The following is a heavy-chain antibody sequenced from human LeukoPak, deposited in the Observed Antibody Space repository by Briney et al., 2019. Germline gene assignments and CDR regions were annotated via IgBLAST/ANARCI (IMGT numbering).Heavy chain of an antibody. J-gene: IGHJ4*02. CDR3: ARDAGQQPHDY. Sequence: GGSLRLSCVASGFTFSSYWMSWVRQAPGKGLEWVANIKQDGSEKYYVDSVKGRFTISRDNAKNSLYLQMSSLRAEDTAVYYCARDAGQQPHDYWGQGTLVTVSS. D-gene: IGHD6-13*01. CDR2: IKQDGSEK. CDR1: GFTFSSYW. V-gene: IGHV3-7*05.